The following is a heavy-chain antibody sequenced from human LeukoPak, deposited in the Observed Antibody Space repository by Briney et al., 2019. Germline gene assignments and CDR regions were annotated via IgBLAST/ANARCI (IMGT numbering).Heavy chain of an antibody. Sequence: PSETLSLTCTVSGDSISNYYWSWIRQPPGKGLEWIGYISYSGSTNYNPSLKSRVTMLVDTSMNQFSLNLNSVTAADTAVYYCAKNYQLLSYWGQGTLVTVSS. D-gene: IGHD2-2*01. CDR1: GDSISNYY. CDR3: AKNYQLLSY. V-gene: IGHV4-59*01. J-gene: IGHJ4*02. CDR2: ISYSGST.